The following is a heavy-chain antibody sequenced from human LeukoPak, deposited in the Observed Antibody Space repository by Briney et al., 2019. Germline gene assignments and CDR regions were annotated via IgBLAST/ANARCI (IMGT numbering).Heavy chain of an antibody. V-gene: IGHV3-53*01. Sequence: PGGSLRLSCAASGFTVSSNYMSWVRQAPGKGPEWVSVIYGDDNTYYADSVKGRFTISRDNAKNSLYLQMNSLRAEDTAVYYCARDNYDSSGYYFDWGQGTLVTVSS. CDR1: GFTVSSNY. CDR2: IYGDDNT. J-gene: IGHJ4*02. CDR3: ARDNYDSSGYYFD. D-gene: IGHD3-22*01.